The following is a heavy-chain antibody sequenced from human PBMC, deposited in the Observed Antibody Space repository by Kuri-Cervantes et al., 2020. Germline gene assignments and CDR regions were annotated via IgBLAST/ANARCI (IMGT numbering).Heavy chain of an antibody. D-gene: IGHD6-19*01. CDR1: GFTFSDYY. V-gene: IGHV3-11*04. J-gene: IGHJ4*02. CDR2: ISSSGSTI. Sequence: GGSLRLSCAASGFTFSDYYMSWIRQAPGKGLEWVSYISSSGSTIYYADSGKGRFTISRDNAKNSLYLQMNSLRAEDTAVYYCAREGSYSSGWVCYFDYWGQGTLVTVSS. CDR3: AREGSYSSGWVCYFDY.